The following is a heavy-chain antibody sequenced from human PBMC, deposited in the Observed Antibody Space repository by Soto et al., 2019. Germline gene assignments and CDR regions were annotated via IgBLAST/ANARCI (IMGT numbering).Heavy chain of an antibody. D-gene: IGHD3-10*01. J-gene: IGHJ6*02. V-gene: IGHV3-15*01. CDR3: TTGELGRGYYYGMDV. CDR1: GFTFSSYD. CDR2: IKSKTDGGTT. Sequence: GGSLRLSCAASGFTFSSYDMNWVRQAPGRGLEWVGRIKSKTDGGTTDYAAPVKGRFTISRDDSKNTLYLQMNSLKTEDTAVYYCTTGELGRGYYYGMDVWGQGTTVTVSS.